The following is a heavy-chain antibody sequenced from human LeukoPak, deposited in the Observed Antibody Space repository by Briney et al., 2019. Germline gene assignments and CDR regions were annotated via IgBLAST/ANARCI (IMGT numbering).Heavy chain of an antibody. J-gene: IGHJ3*01. Sequence: GGSLRLSCAASGFTFSTYYMHWVRQAPGKGLEWVSSISSSSSYIYYADSVKGRFTISRDNAKNSLYLQMNSLRAEDTAVYYCARGGGYCSSTSCYTSAFDLWGQGTMVTVSS. CDR1: GFTFSTYY. V-gene: IGHV3-21*01. CDR3: ARGGGYCSSTSCYTSAFDL. CDR2: ISSSSSYI. D-gene: IGHD2-2*02.